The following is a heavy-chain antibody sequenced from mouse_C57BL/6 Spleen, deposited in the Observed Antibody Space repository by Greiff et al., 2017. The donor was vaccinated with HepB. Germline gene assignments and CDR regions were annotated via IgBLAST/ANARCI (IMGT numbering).Heavy chain of an antibody. J-gene: IGHJ1*03. V-gene: IGHV1-82*01. D-gene: IGHD2-2*01. Sequence: QVQLKESGPELVKPGASVKISCKASGYAFSSSWMNWVKQRPGKGLEWIGRIYPGDGDTNYNGKFKGKATLTADKSSSTAYMQLSSLTSEDSAVYFCAREAVMVTTEGYFDVWGTGTTVTVSS. CDR2: IYPGDGDT. CDR1: GYAFSSSW. CDR3: AREAVMVTTEGYFDV.